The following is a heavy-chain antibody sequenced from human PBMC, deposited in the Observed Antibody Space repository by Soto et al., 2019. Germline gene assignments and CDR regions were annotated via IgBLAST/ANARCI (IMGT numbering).Heavy chain of an antibody. CDR2: VGGSGDST. V-gene: IGHV3-23*01. CDR1: GFTFSNYA. CDR3: AKSPLGYCSGGICYPPHSFDY. J-gene: IGHJ4*02. Sequence: EVHLLDSGGGLVQPGESLRLSCAASGFTFSNYAMSWVRQAPGKGLEWVSGVGGSGDSTYYADSVKGRFTISRDNSKDALYLQMNSLRAEDTAVYYCAKSPLGYCSGGICYPPHSFDYWGQGTLVTVSS. D-gene: IGHD2-15*01.